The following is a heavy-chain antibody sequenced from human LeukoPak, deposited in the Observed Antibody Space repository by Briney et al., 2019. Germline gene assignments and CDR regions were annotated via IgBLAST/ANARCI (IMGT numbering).Heavy chain of an antibody. D-gene: IGHD6-19*01. CDR1: GFTFSSYA. CDR2: ISASDGST. V-gene: IGHV3-23*01. Sequence: GGSLRLSCAASGFTFSSYAMSWVRQAPGKGLEWVSAISASDGSTYYADSVKGRFTISRDNSKNTLYLQMNNLRDEDTAVYSCAKDVISVAGTPRYFDYWGQGTLVTVSS. J-gene: IGHJ4*02. CDR3: AKDVISVAGTPRYFDY.